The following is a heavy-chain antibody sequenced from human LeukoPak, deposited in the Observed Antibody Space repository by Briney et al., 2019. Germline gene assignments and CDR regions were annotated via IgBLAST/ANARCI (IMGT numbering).Heavy chain of an antibody. CDR2: ISYDGSNK. J-gene: IGHJ4*02. Sequence: WGSLRLSYAASGFTFSSYAMHWVRQAPGKGLEWVAVISYDGSNKYYADSVKGRFTISRDNSKNTLYLQMNSLRAEDTAVYYCARDGHYYDSSGYYSLDYWGQGTLVTVSS. CDR1: GFTFSSYA. CDR3: ARDGHYYDSSGYYSLDY. D-gene: IGHD3-22*01. V-gene: IGHV3-30*04.